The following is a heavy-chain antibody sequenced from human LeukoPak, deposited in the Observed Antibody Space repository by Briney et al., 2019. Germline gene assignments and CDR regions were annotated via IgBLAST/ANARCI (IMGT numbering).Heavy chain of an antibody. V-gene: IGHV3-23*01. D-gene: IGHD3-22*01. CDR1: GFTFSSYA. Sequence: GGSLRLSCAASGFTFSSYAMSWVRQAPGKGLEWVSAISGSGGSTYYADSVKGRFTISRDNSKNTLYLQMNSLRAEDTALYYCAKDDSGYYYVDGAFDIWGQGTMVTVSS. CDR3: AKDDSGYYYVDGAFDI. J-gene: IGHJ3*02. CDR2: ISGSGGST.